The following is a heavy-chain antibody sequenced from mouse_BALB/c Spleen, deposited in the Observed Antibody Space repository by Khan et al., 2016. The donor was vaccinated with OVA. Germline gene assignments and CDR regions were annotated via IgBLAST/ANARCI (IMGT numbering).Heavy chain of an antibody. CDR3: AKDPPYYGMDQ. CDR2: LWAGGSK. V-gene: IGHV2-6-5*01. Sequence: QVQLQQSGPGLVSPSQNLSITCTVSGFSFTAYAVSWIRQPPGKGLEWLGVLWAGGSKSYNSALYSRLSISKDNSRGPVFINMNSQQTDDTAMYYWAKDPPYYGMDQWGEGTTVTVSS. J-gene: IGHJ4*01. CDR1: GFSFTAYA.